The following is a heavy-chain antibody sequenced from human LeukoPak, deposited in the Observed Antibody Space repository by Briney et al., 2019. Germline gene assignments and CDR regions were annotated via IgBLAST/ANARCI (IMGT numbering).Heavy chain of an antibody. CDR1: GFTFDDYG. J-gene: IGHJ6*04. D-gene: IGHD3-10*02. CDR3: AELGITMIGGV. Sequence: PGGSLRLSCAASGFTFDDYGMSWVRQAPGKGLEWVSGINWNGGSTDYTHSVKGRFTISRDNAKNSLYLQMNSLRAEDTAVYYCAELGITMIGGVWGKGTTVTISS. CDR2: INWNGGST. V-gene: IGHV3-20*04.